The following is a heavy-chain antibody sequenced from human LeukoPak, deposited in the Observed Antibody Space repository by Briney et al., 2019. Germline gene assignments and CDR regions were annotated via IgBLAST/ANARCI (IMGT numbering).Heavy chain of an antibody. V-gene: IGHV4-39*01. D-gene: IGHD3-22*01. J-gene: IGHJ2*01. Sequence: SETLSLTCTVSGGSIRSSYYYWGWIRQPPGKGLEWIGSIYYTRSTYNNPSLKSRVTISVDTSKNQFSLKLTSVTAADTAVYYCARGVTMIVVVIHDWYFDLWGRGTLVTVSS. CDR1: GGSIRSSYYY. CDR3: ARGVTMIVVVIHDWYFDL. CDR2: IYYTRST.